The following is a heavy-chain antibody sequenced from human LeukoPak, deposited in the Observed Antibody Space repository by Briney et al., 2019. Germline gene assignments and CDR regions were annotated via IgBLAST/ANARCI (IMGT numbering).Heavy chain of an antibody. CDR3: AREDTAMVLIDY. V-gene: IGHV3-30-3*01. CDR2: ISYDGSNK. Sequence: GRSLRLSCAASGLTFSSYAMHWVRQAPGKGLEGVAVISYDGSNKYYADSVKGRFTISRDNSKNTLYLQMNSLRAEDTAVYYCAREDTAMVLIDYWGQGTLVTVSS. CDR1: GLTFSSYA. J-gene: IGHJ4*02. D-gene: IGHD5-18*01.